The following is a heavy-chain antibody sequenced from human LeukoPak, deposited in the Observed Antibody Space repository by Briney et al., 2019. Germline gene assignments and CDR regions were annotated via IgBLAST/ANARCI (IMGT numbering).Heavy chain of an antibody. J-gene: IGHJ4*02. CDR3: LRRYYEYNVYDRHFDF. CDR2: ISDDGSIT. Sequence: GGSLRLSCAASGFTFSRDWMHWVRQAPGKGLVWVSRISDDGSITTYADSVQGRFTIARDNAKSSVFLQMNVLRVEDAACYLWLRRYYEYNVYDRHFDFWGQGILVTVSS. D-gene: IGHD5/OR15-5a*01. CDR1: GFTFSRDW. V-gene: IGHV3-74*03.